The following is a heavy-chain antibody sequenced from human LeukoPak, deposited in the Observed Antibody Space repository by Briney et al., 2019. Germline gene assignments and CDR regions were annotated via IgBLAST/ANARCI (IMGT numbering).Heavy chain of an antibody. CDR2: VSAYNGNT. V-gene: IGHV1-18*01. D-gene: IGHD5-18*01. Sequence: ASVTVSCKASGYTFTSYGISWARQAPGQGLEWMGWVSAYNGNTNYAQKLQGRVTMTTDTSTNTAYMDLRSLRSDDTAVYYCARDSAYSYGVSWFDPWGQGTLVTVSS. CDR1: GYTFTSYG. J-gene: IGHJ5*02. CDR3: ARDSAYSYGVSWFDP.